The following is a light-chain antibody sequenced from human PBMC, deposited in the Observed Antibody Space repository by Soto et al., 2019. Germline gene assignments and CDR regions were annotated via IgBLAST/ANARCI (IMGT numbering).Light chain of an antibody. J-gene: IGKJ1*01. CDR1: QTINNN. Sequence: EIVLTQSPGTLSLSPGERDTLSCSASQTINNNVAWYQPKDGQVPRLVIYGASTRATDIPARFSGSGSGTEFTLTISSLQSEDGAEYHGQQYNNWPQTFGQGTKVDIK. V-gene: IGKV3-15*01. CDR3: QQYNNWPQT. CDR2: GAS.